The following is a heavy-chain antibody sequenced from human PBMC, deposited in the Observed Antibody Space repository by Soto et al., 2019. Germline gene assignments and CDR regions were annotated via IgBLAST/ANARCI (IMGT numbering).Heavy chain of an antibody. CDR2: IYYSGST. CDR3: ASDGPVGVYGSGSYYID. CDR1: GGSISSYY. D-gene: IGHD3-10*01. J-gene: IGHJ4*02. Sequence: QVQLQESGPGLVKPSETLSLTCTVSGGSISSYYWSWIRQPPGKGLEWIGYIYYSGSTNYNPSLKSRVTISVDTSKNRFSLELSSVTAADTAVYFCASDGPVGVYGSGSYYIDCGQGTLVTVSS. V-gene: IGHV4-59*01.